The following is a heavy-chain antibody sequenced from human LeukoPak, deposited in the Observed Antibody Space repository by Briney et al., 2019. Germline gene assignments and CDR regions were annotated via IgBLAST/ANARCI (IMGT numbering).Heavy chain of an antibody. J-gene: IGHJ4*02. CDR3: AKDIVGELTDAGSLDF. Sequence: PSGGSLRLSCAASGFTFDDYTMHWVRQAPGKGLEWVSAISWHGGSTSYADSVKGRFTMSRHNRKSTLYLQMDSQRPEDTAIYYCAKDIVGELTDAGSLDFWGQGTLVTVSS. CDR2: ISWHGGST. D-gene: IGHD3-16*01. CDR1: GFTFDDYT. V-gene: IGHV3-43D*03.